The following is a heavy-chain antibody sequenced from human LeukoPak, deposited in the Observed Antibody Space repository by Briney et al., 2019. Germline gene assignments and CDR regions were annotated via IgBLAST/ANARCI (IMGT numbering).Heavy chain of an antibody. CDR1: GFTFSNYW. Sequence: GGSLRLSCAASGFTFSNYWMHWVRQAPGKGLVWVSRIKSDGSRTDYADSVKGRFTISRDNAKNTLYLQMNSLRAEDTAVYYCARELPFDYWGQGTLVTASS. J-gene: IGHJ4*01. V-gene: IGHV3-74*01. CDR3: ARELPFDY. CDR2: IKSDGSRT.